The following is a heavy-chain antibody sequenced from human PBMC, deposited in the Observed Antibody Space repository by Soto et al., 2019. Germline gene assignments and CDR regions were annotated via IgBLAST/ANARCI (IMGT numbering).Heavy chain of an antibody. CDR2: IVVGSGNT. CDR3: AAVSPSIAARAAFDI. D-gene: IGHD6-6*01. Sequence: AASVKVSCKASGFTFTSSAVQWVRQARGQRLEWIGWIVVGSGNTNYAQKFQERVTITRDMSTSTAYMELSSLRSEDTAVYYCAAVSPSIAARAAFDIWGQGTMVTVSS. J-gene: IGHJ3*02. V-gene: IGHV1-58*01. CDR1: GFTFTSSA.